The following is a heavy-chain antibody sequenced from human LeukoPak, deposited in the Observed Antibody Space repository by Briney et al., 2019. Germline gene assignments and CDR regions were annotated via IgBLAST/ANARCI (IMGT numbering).Heavy chain of an antibody. D-gene: IGHD2-2*01. CDR2: MHYSGST. V-gene: IGHV4-59*01. CDR1: GGSISSYY. CDR3: AGGNQLLNWLDP. J-gene: IGHJ5*02. Sequence: SETLSLTCTVSGGSISSYYWSWIRQPPGKGLEWIGYMHYSGSTNYSPSLKSRVTMSIDTSKNQFSLKLNSVTAADTAVYYCAGGNQLLNWLDPWGQGTLVTVSS.